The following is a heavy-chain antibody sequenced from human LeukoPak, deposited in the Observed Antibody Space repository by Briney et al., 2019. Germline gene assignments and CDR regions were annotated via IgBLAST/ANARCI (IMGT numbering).Heavy chain of an antibody. J-gene: IGHJ3*02. CDR3: ARGRLLLWFGESQDAFDI. CDR1: GGSFSVYY. Sequence: SETLSLTCAVYGGSFSVYYWSWIRQPPGKGLEWIGEINHSGSTNYNPSLKSRVTISVDTSKNQFSLKLSSVTAADTAVYYCARGRLLLWFGESQDAFDIWGQGTMVTVSS. CDR2: INHSGST. V-gene: IGHV4-34*01. D-gene: IGHD3-10*01.